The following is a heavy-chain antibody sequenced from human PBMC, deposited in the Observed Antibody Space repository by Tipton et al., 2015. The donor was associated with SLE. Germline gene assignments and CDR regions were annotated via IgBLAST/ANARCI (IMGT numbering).Heavy chain of an antibody. CDR2: ISAYNGNT. V-gene: IGHV1-18*01. Sequence: QVQLVQSGAEVKKPGASVKVSCKASGYTFTNYGISWVRQAPGQGLEWMGWISAYNGNTNYAQKLQGRVTMTTDTSTSTAYMELRSLRSDDTAVYYCARVDVVVVAAIPYYYGMDVWGQGTTVTVSS. CDR3: ARVDVVVVAAIPYYYGMDV. CDR1: GYTFTNYG. J-gene: IGHJ6*02. D-gene: IGHD2-15*01.